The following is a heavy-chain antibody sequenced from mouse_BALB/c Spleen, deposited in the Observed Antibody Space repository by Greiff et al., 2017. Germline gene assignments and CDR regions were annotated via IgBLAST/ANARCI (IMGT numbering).Heavy chain of an antibody. CDR1: GYTFTSYT. Sequence: VQLQQSGAELARPGASVKMSCKASGYTFTSYTMHWVKQRPGQGLEWIGYINPSSGYTNYNQKFKDKATLTADKSSSTAYMQLSSLTSEDSAVYYCARSTTGTRFAYWGQGTLVTVSA. V-gene: IGHV1-4*01. CDR2: INPSSGYT. J-gene: IGHJ3*01. CDR3: ARSTTGTRFAY. D-gene: IGHD4-1*02.